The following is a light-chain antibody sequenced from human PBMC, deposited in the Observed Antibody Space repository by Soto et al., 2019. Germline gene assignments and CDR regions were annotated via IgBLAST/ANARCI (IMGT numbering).Light chain of an antibody. V-gene: IGLV4-60*03. CDR1: SGHSNYI. CDR2: LEGSGSY. J-gene: IGLJ2*01. CDR3: ETWDSSILV. Sequence: QSVLTQSSSASASLGSSVTLTGTLSSGHSNYIIACHQQHPGKAPRYLMKLEGSGSYNKGSGGPDRFSGSSSGAARYLTIPILPSEDVADYYWETWDSSILVFGGGTKLTVL.